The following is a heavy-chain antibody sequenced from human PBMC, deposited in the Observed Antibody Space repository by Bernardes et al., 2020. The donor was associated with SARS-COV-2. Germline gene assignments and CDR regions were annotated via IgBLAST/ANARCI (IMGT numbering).Heavy chain of an antibody. D-gene: IGHD2-8*01. V-gene: IGHV4-59*01. CDR2: IYYSGST. J-gene: IGHJ4*02. CDR1: GGSISSYY. CDR3: ARGAAEVLLASDY. Sequence: SEPLSLTCTVSGGSISSYYWSWIRQPPGKGLEWIGYIYYSGSTNYNPSLKSRVTISVDTSKNQFSLKLSSVTAADTAVYFCARGAAEVLLASDYWGQGTLVTVSS.